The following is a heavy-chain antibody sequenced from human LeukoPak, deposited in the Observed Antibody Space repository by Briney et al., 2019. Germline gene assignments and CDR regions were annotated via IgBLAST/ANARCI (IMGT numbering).Heavy chain of an antibody. CDR2: ISSNGGST. CDR3: ASVGLVWGFDY. CDR1: GFTFSSYA. D-gene: IGHD3-16*01. J-gene: IGHJ4*02. V-gene: IGHV3-64*01. Sequence: PGGSLRLSCAASGFTFSSYAMHWVRQAPGKGLEYVSAISSNGGSTYYANSVKGRFTISRDNSKNTLYLQMGSLRAEDMAVYYCASVGLVWGFDYWGQGTLVTVSS.